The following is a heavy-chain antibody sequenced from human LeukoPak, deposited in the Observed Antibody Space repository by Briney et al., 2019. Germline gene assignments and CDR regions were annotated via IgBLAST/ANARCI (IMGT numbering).Heavy chain of an antibody. Sequence: SETLSLTCTVSGGSISSSSYNWGWIPQPPGKGLEGIVSIYYSGSTYYNPSLKSRVTISVDTSKNQFSLKLSSVTAADTAVYYCARVGMSGSGSYTGYYYYYYMDVWGKGTTVTVSS. CDR3: ARVGMSGSGSYTGYYYYYYMDV. V-gene: IGHV4-39*07. J-gene: IGHJ6*03. CDR2: IYYSGST. D-gene: IGHD3-10*01. CDR1: GGSISSSSYN.